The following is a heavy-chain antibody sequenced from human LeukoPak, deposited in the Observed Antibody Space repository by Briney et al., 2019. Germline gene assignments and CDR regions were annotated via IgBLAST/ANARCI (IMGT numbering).Heavy chain of an antibody. V-gene: IGHV1-3*01. Sequence: ASVKVSCKASGYTFTSYAMHWVRQAPGQRLEWMGWINAGNGNTKYSQKFQGRVTITRDTSASTAYMELSSLRSEDTAVYYCASDHAMVRGGSPYFDYWGQGTLVTVSS. D-gene: IGHD3-10*01. CDR3: ASDHAMVRGGSPYFDY. CDR1: GYTFTSYA. CDR2: INAGNGNT. J-gene: IGHJ4*02.